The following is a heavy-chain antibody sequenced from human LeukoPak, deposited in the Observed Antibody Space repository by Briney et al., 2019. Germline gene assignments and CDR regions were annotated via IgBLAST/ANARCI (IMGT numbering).Heavy chain of an antibody. Sequence: GGSLRLSCVASGFTFSSYGMHWVRQAPGKGLEWVALISYDGSNKYYADTVKGRFTISRDDSRNTLYLQMNSLRAEDTAVYYCARDGVEDSRSHAFDIWGQGTMVTVSS. CDR2: ISYDGSNK. V-gene: IGHV3-30*03. CDR1: GFTFSSYG. CDR3: ARDGVEDSRSHAFDI. D-gene: IGHD2-15*01. J-gene: IGHJ3*02.